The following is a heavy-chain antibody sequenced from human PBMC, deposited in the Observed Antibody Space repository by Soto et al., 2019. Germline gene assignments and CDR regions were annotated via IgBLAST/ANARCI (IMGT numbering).Heavy chain of an antibody. CDR1: GYTFTSYD. V-gene: IGHV1-8*01. Sequence: ASVKVSCKASGYTFTSYDINWVRQATGQGLEWMGWMNPNSGNTGYAQKFQGRVTMTRSTSISTAYMELSSLRSEDTAVYYFARAEGYYDFWSGYSAARFDPWGQGTLVTVSA. CDR2: MNPNSGNT. D-gene: IGHD3-3*01. CDR3: ARAEGYYDFWSGYSAARFDP. J-gene: IGHJ5*02.